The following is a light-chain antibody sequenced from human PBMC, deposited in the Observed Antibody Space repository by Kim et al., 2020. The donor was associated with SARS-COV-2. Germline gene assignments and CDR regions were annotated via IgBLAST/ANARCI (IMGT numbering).Light chain of an antibody. Sequence: DIQMTKSPSTLSASVGDRVIITCRASQNIDDWLAWYQHKPGKAPKLLIYMAYNLEKGVPSRFSGSGFGTEFTLTINSLQPDDFATYYCQQYQTYSFTFGPGTKVDIK. J-gene: IGKJ3*01. CDR1: QNIDDW. CDR2: MAY. CDR3: QQYQTYSFT. V-gene: IGKV1-5*03.